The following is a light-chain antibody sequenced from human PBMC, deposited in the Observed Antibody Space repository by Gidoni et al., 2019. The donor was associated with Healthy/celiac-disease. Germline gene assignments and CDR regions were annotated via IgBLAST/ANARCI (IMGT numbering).Light chain of an antibody. V-gene: IGLV2-14*01. J-gene: IGLJ2*01. Sequence: QSALTQPASVSGAPGQSIPISCTGTSSDVGGYNYVSWYQQHPDKAPKLMIYEVSNRPSGVSNRFSGSKSGNTASLTSSGLQAEDEADYYCSSYTSSSTLVVFGGGTKLTVL. CDR2: EVS. CDR1: SSDVGGYNY. CDR3: SSYTSSSTLVV.